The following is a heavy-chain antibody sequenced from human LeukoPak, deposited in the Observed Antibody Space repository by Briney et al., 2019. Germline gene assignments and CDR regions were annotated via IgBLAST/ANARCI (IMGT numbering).Heavy chain of an antibody. V-gene: IGHV3-7*01. CDR3: ASPNYYGSGPSDL. D-gene: IGHD3-10*01. CDR2: IKQDGSDK. CDR1: GFTFSNFW. J-gene: IGHJ2*01. Sequence: PGGSLRLSCAASGFTFSNFWMSWVRQAPGRGLEWVANIKQDGSDKYYVDSVKGRFTISRDNARNPLYLQMNSLRVEDTAVYFCASPNYYGSGPSDLWGRGTLVTVSS.